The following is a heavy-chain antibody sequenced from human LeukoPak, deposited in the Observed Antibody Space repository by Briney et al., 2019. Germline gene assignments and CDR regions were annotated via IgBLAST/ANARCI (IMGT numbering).Heavy chain of an antibody. V-gene: IGHV4-34*01. CDR3: ARGHSRYGSGSYYLRPLNWFDP. CDR1: GYSIGSGYY. D-gene: IGHD3-10*01. Sequence: SETLSLTCAVSGYSIGSGYYWSWIRQPPGKGLEWIGKINLSGSTNYNPSLKSRVTISVDTSKNQFSLKLSSVTAADTALYYCARGHSRYGSGSYYLRPLNWFDPWGQGTLVTVSS. CDR2: INLSGST. J-gene: IGHJ5*02.